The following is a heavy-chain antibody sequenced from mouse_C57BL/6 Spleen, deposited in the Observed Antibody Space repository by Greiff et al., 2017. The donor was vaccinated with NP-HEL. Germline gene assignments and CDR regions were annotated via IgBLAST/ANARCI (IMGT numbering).Heavy chain of an antibody. CDR2: INPYNGGT. CDR1: GYTFTDYY. V-gene: IGHV1-19*01. D-gene: IGHD3-2*02. J-gene: IGHJ2*01. CDR3: ARGGQLRPGDY. Sequence: EVQLQQSGPVLVKPGASVKMSCKASGYTFTDYYMNWVKQSHGKSLEWIGVINPYNGGTSYNQKFKGKATLTVDKSSSTAYMELNSLTSEDSAVYYCARGGQLRPGDYGGQGTTLTVSS.